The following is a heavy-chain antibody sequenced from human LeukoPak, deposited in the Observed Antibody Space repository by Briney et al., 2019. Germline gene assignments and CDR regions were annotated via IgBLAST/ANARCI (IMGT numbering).Heavy chain of an antibody. J-gene: IGHJ4*02. CDR1: GFTFSSYW. D-gene: IGHD3-22*01. Sequence: GGSLRLSCAASGFTFSSYWMSWVRQAPGKGLEWVANIKQDGSEKYYVDSVKGRFTISRDNAKNSLYLQMNSLRVEDTAVYYCARLSYYDSSGYYYGLDYWGQGTLVTVSS. CDR3: ARLSYYDSSGYYYGLDY. V-gene: IGHV3-7*01. CDR2: IKQDGSEK.